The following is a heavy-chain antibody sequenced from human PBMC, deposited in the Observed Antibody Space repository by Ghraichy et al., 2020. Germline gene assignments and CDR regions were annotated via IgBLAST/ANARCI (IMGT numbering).Heavy chain of an antibody. CDR1: GFTFSSYA. D-gene: IGHD6-19*01. CDR2: ISSSSGYI. CDR3: ARDPAVAGDWYFDL. Sequence: GGSLRLSCAASGFTFSSYAMSWVRQAPGKGLEWVSSISSSSGYIYYADSMKGRFTISRDNAKNSLYLQMNSLRAEDTAVYYCARDPAVAGDWYFDLWGRGTLVIVSS. J-gene: IGHJ2*01. V-gene: IGHV3-21*01.